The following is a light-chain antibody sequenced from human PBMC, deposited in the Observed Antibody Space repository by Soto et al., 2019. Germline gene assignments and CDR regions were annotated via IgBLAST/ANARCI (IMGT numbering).Light chain of an antibody. J-gene: IGKJ1*01. CDR1: QSVNNN. CDR2: GAS. V-gene: IGKV3-15*01. CDR3: QQYNKGPRT. Sequence: EIVMTQSPATLSVSPGERATLSCRAGQSVNNNLAWYQQKPGQAPRLLIYGASTRATGIPARFNGSGSGADFTPTISSLQSEDFAVYYCQQYNKGPRTFGQGTKVEIK.